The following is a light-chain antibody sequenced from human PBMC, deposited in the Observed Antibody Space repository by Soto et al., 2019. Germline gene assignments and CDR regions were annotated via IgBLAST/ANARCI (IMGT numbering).Light chain of an antibody. J-gene: IGLJ3*02. CDR1: SSNIGSNY. Sequence: QSVPTQPPSASGTPGQRVTISCSGSSSNIGSNYVYWYQQLPGTAPKLLIYSSNQRPSGVPDRFSGSKSGTSASLAISGLRSEDEADYYCAAWDDSLSGWVFGGGTKLTVL. CDR3: AAWDDSLSGWV. V-gene: IGLV1-47*02. CDR2: SSN.